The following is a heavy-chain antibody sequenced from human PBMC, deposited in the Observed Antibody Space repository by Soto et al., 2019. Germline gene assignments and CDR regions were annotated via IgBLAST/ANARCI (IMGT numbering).Heavy chain of an antibody. Sequence: GGSLRLSCAASGFTFSSYAMSWVRQAPGKGLEWVSAISGSGGSTYYADSVKGRFTISRDNSKNTLYLQMNSLRAEDTAVYYWAKVGVTSRQLYYYYGMDVWGQGTTVTVSS. V-gene: IGHV3-23*01. D-gene: IGHD4-4*01. CDR2: ISGSGGST. J-gene: IGHJ6*02. CDR3: AKVGVTSRQLYYYYGMDV. CDR1: GFTFSSYA.